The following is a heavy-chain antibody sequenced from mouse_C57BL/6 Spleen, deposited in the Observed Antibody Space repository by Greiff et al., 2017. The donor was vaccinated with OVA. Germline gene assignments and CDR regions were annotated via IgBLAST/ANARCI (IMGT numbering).Heavy chain of an antibody. CDR2: ISYDGSN. J-gene: IGHJ2*01. CDR1: GYSITSGYY. CDR3: ARGDWTHDFDY. V-gene: IGHV3-6*01. Sequence: ESGPGLVKPSQSLSLTCSVTGYSITSGYYWNWIRQFPGNKLEWMGYISYDGSNNYNPSLKNRISITRDTSKNQFCLKLNSVTTEDTATYYCARGDWTHDFDYWGQGTTLTVSS. D-gene: IGHD3-3*01.